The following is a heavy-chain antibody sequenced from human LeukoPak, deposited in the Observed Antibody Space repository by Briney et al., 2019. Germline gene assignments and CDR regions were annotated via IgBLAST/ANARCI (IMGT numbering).Heavy chain of an antibody. V-gene: IGHV4-39*01. CDR1: GGSISSSSYH. D-gene: IGHD2/OR15-2a*01. Sequence: PSETLSLTCTVSGGSISSSSYHWGWIRQPPGKGLEWIGSIYYSGSTYYNPSLRSRVTISVDTSKNQFSLKLSSVTAADTAVFHCARHALSPRYYYGMDVWGQGTTVTVSS. CDR2: IYYSGST. J-gene: IGHJ6*02. CDR3: ARHALSPRYYYGMDV.